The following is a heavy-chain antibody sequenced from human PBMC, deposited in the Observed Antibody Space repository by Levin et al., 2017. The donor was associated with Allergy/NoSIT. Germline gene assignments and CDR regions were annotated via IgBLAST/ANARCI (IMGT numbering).Heavy chain of an antibody. CDR2: IWYYGSNK. D-gene: IGHD6-19*01. Sequence: GGSLRLSCAASGFTFSSYGMHWVRQAPGKGLEWVAVIWYYGSNKYYADSVKGRFTISRDNSKNTLYLQMNSRRAEDTAVYYCARDIDSSGWYKYFDYWGQGTLVTVSS. J-gene: IGHJ4*02. CDR1: GFTFSSYG. CDR3: ARDIDSSGWYKYFDY. V-gene: IGHV3-33*01.